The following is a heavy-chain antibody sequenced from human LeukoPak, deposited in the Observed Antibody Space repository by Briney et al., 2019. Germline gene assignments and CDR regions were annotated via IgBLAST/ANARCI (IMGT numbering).Heavy chain of an antibody. CDR1: GFTFSSYS. CDR2: ISSSSSSYI. V-gene: IGHV3-21*01. J-gene: IGHJ3*02. Sequence: GGSLRLSCAASGFTFSSYSMNWVRQAPGKGLEWVSSISSSSSSYIYYADSVKGRFTISRDNAKNSLYLQMNSLRAEDTAVYYCARDRGGYGKEGAPGAADIWGQGTMVTVSS. D-gene: IGHD5-24*01. CDR3: ARDRGGYGKEGAPGAADI.